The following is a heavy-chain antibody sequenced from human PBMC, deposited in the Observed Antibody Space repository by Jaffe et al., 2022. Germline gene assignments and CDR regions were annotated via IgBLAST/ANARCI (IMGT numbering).Heavy chain of an antibody. V-gene: IGHV2-70*01. D-gene: IGHD3-3*01. CDR2: IDWDDDK. CDR1: GFSLSTSGMC. Sequence: QVTLRESGPALVKPTQTLTLTCTFSGFSLSTSGMCVSWIRQPPGKALEWLALIDWDDDKYYSTSLKTRLTISKDTSKNQVVLTMTNMDPVDTATYYCARIHLHYDFWSGYSNGFEDYWGQGTLVTVSS. J-gene: IGHJ4*02. CDR3: ARIHLHYDFWSGYSNGFEDY.